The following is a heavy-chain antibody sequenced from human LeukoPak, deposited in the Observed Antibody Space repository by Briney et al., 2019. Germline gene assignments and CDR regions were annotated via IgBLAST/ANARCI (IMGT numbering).Heavy chain of an antibody. J-gene: IGHJ6*02. CDR2: ITWNRDNI. V-gene: IGHV3-9*01. CDR3: AKDLSSAITSALVLDV. CDR1: GFTFDDYA. Sequence: PGRSLRLSCTVSGFTFDDYAMHWVRHTPGKGLEWVARITWNRDNIGYGDSVKGRFTISRDNVKNVLYLQMNSLRPEDTALYYCAKDLSSAITSALVLDVWGQGTTV. D-gene: IGHD3-22*01.